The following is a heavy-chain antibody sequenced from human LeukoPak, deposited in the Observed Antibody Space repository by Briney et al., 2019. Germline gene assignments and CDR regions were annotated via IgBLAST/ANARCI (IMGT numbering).Heavy chain of an antibody. CDR2: INPNSGGT. CDR3: ARLDVEGWDIVVVVGHAFDI. CDR1: GYTFTGYY. J-gene: IGHJ3*02. V-gene: IGHV1-2*02. Sequence: GASVKVSCKASGYTFTGYYMHWVRQAPGQGLEWMGWINPNSGGTNYAQKFQGRVTMTRDTSISTAYMELSRLRSDDTAVYYCARLDVEGWDIVVVVGHAFDIWGQGTMVTVSS. D-gene: IGHD2-15*01.